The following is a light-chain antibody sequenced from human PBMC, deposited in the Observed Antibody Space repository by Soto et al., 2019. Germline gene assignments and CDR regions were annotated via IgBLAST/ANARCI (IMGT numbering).Light chain of an antibody. CDR2: GNS. J-gene: IGLJ3*02. CDR3: QSYDSSLSGWV. V-gene: IGLV1-40*01. Sequence: QSVLTQPPSVSGAPGHRVTISCTESSSNIGAGYDVHWYQQLPGTAPKLLIYGNSNRPSGVPDRFSGSKSGTSASLAITGLQAEDEADYYFQSYDSSLSGWVFGGGTQLTVL. CDR1: SSNIGAGYD.